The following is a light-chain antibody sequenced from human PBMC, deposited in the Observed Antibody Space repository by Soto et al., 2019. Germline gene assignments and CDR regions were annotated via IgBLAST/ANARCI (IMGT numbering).Light chain of an antibody. CDR1: QSVSNNY. Sequence: EMVLTQSPGTHCFSPRESATLSISASQSVSNNYLAWYQQKPGQAPRLLIYGASSRATGIPDRFSGSGSGTDFTLTISRLEPEDFAVYYCQQYGNSAWTFGQGTKVDIK. CDR2: GAS. J-gene: IGKJ1*01. V-gene: IGKV3-20*01. CDR3: QQYGNSAWT.